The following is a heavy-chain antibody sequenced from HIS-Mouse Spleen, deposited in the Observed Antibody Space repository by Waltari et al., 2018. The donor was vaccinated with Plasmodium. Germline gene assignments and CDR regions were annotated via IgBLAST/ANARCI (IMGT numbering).Heavy chain of an antibody. J-gene: IGHJ2*01. Sequence: EVQLVESGGGLVQHGGSVGSSGPASCLPFSGYWLCWVRQAPGKGLEWVANIKQDGSEKYYVDSVKGRFTISRDNAKNSLYLQMNSLRAEDTAVYYCASSWYWYFDLWGRGTLVTVSS. CDR1: CLPFSGYW. V-gene: IGHV3-7*01. CDR2: IKQDGSEK. CDR3: ASSWYWYFDL. D-gene: IGHD6-13*01.